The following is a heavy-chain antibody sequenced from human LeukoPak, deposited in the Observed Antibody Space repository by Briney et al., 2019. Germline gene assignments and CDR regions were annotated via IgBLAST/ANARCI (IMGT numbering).Heavy chain of an antibody. D-gene: IGHD6-6*01. Sequence: GGSLRLSCAASGFTFSSYEMNWVRQAPGKGLEWVSYISSSGSNIYYADSVKGRFTISRDNAKNSLYLQMTSLRGEDTAVYYCTRDPRHLDSWGQGTLVTVSS. V-gene: IGHV3-48*03. CDR3: TRDPRHLDS. J-gene: IGHJ4*02. CDR1: GFTFSSYE. CDR2: ISSSGSNI.